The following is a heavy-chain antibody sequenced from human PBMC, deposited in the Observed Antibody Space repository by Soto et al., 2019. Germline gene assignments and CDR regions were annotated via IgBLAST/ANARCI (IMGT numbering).Heavy chain of an antibody. CDR1: GFTFRNYW. Sequence: TGGSLRLSCAASGFTFRNYWVHWVRQAPGKGLMWVSLINSDGTTINYADSVEGRFTISRDNAKNTLFLQMNSLRVEDTAVYYCARAGWYRFDYWGQGTLVTVSS. V-gene: IGHV3-74*01. CDR2: INSDGTTI. CDR3: ARAGWYRFDY. J-gene: IGHJ4*02. D-gene: IGHD6-19*01.